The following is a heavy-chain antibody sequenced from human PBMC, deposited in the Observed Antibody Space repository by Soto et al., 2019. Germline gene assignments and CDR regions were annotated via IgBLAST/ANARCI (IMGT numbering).Heavy chain of an antibody. CDR2: IYPGDSDA. CDR3: ARQGDMAATPADAFDI. CDR1: GKTFINHC. J-gene: IGHJ3*02. Sequence: PGESLKISCNVSGKTFINHCIALVLQMPGKGLEWMGIIYPGDSDARYSPSFAGQVTISVDKSITTAYLHWSSLEASDSAMYYCARQGDMAATPADAFDIWGQGTMVTVSS. D-gene: IGHD6-19*01. V-gene: IGHV5-51*01.